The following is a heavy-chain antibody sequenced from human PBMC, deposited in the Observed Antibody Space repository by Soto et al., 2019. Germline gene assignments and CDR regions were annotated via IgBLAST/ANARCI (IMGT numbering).Heavy chain of an antibody. CDR3: AAETYYGSGTMDY. Sequence: SVKVSCKASGFTFTSSAMQWVRQARGQRLEWIGWIVVGSGNTNYAQKFQERVTITRDMSTSTAYMELSSLRSEDTAVYYCAAETYYGSGTMDYWGQGTLVTVSS. CDR1: GFTFTSSA. J-gene: IGHJ4*02. V-gene: IGHV1-58*02. D-gene: IGHD3-10*01. CDR2: IVVGSGNT.